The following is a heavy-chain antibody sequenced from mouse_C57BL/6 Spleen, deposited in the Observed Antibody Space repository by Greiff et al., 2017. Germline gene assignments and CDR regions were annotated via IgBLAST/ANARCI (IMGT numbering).Heavy chain of an antibody. CDR3: ARNLLNYAMDY. CDR2: ISSGSSTI. D-gene: IGHD1-1*01. CDR1: GFTFSDYG. Sequence: EVKLMESGGGLVKPGGSLKLSCAASGFTFSDYGMHWVRQAPEKGLEWVAYISSGSSTIYYADTVKGRFTISRDNAKNTLFLQMTSLRSEDTAMYYCARNLLNYAMDYWGQGTSVTVSS. V-gene: IGHV5-17*01. J-gene: IGHJ4*01.